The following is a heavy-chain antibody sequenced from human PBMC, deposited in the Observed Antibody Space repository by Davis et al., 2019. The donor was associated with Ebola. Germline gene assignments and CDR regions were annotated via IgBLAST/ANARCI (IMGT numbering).Heavy chain of an antibody. CDR1: GGSFSGYY. Sequence: PSETLSLTCAVYGGSFSGYYWSWIRQPPGKGLEWIGEINHSGSTNYNPSLKSRVTISVDTSKNQFSLKLSSVTAADTAVYYCARGLWATVVTPYYYFDYWGQGTLVTVSS. D-gene: IGHD4-23*01. J-gene: IGHJ4*02. CDR3: ARGLWATVVTPYYYFDY. CDR2: INHSGST. V-gene: IGHV4-34*01.